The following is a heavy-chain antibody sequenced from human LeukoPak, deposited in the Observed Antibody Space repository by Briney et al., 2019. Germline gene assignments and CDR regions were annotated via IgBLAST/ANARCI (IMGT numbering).Heavy chain of an antibody. D-gene: IGHD1-26*01. CDR2: ISYDGSNK. CDR1: GFTFSSYG. V-gene: IGHV3-30*18. Sequence: PGGSLRLTCAASGFTFSSYGMHWIRQAPGKGLEWVAVISYDGSNKYYADSVKGRFTISRDNSKNTLYLQMNSLRAEDTAVYYCAKIDVGATMTGFDYWGQGTLVTVSS. CDR3: AKIDVGATMTGFDY. J-gene: IGHJ4*02.